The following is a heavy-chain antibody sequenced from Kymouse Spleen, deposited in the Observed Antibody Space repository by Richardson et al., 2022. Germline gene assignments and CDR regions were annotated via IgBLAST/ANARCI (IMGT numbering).Heavy chain of an antibody. CDR3: ARDYYGSGSSYYYYYGMDV. CDR2: ISSSSSYI. D-gene: IGHD3-10*01. V-gene: IGHV3-21*03. CDR1: GFTFSSYS. Sequence: EVQLVESGGGLVKPGGSLRLSCAASGFTFSSYSMNWVRQAPGKGLEWVSSISSSSSYIYYADSVKGRFTISRDNAKNSLYLQMNSLRAEDTAVYYCARDYYGSGSSYYYYYGMDVWGQGTTVTVSS. J-gene: IGHJ6*02.